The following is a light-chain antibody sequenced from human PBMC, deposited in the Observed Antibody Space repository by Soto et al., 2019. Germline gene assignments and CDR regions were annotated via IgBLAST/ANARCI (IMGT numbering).Light chain of an antibody. CDR1: SSDIGNYNY. V-gene: IGLV2-14*03. CDR2: DVS. CDR3: SSYTTGSTLGV. J-gene: IGLJ1*01. Sequence: QSALTQPASVSGSPGQSITISCTGTSSDIGNYNYVSWYQQHPGKAPQLMIYDVSDRPSGVSNRFSGSKSGNTASLTISGLQAEDEGYYYCSSYTTGSTLGVFGTGTKLTVL.